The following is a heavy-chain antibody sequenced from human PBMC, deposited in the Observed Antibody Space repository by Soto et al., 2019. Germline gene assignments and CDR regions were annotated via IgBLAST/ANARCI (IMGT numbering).Heavy chain of an antibody. CDR2: IYYSGTS. D-gene: IGHD3-9*01. J-gene: IGHJ6*02. CDR1: GGSINDDTYY. CDR3: AREKTPMSPHYFYYGMDV. V-gene: IGHV4-39*07. Sequence: TSETLSLTCTVSGGSINDDTYYLGWIRQPPGKGLEWIGSIYYSGTSSYNPSLKSRVTISVHTSNSQFSLKLNSVTAADTAVYYCAREKTPMSPHYFYYGMDVWGQGTTVTVSS.